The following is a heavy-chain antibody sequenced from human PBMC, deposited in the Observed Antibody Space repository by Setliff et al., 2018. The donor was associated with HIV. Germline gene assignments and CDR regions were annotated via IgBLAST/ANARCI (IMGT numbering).Heavy chain of an antibody. Sequence: PSETLSLTCTVSGGSISSGNHYWSWIRQPAGKALEWIGHIYTSGSTSYNPSLKSRVTISVDTSNSQFSLNLNSVTAADTAVYYCARVEAKVRGATYGMDVWGQGTTVTVSS. V-gene: IGHV4-61*09. CDR2: IYTSGST. D-gene: IGHD3-10*01. CDR1: GGSISSGNHY. CDR3: ARVEAKVRGATYGMDV. J-gene: IGHJ6*02.